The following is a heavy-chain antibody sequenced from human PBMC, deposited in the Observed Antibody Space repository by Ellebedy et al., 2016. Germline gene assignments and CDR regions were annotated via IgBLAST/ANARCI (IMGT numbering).Heavy chain of an antibody. J-gene: IGHJ5*02. CDR2: INHSGST. CDR1: GGSISSYY. CDR3: AARNVDTAMDGS. V-gene: IGHV4-34*01. D-gene: IGHD5-18*01. Sequence: SETLSLXXTVSGGSISSYYWSWIRQPPGKGLEWIGEINHSGSTNYNPSLKSRVTISVDTSKNQFSLKLSSVTAADTAVYYCAARNVDTAMDGSWGQGTLVTVSS.